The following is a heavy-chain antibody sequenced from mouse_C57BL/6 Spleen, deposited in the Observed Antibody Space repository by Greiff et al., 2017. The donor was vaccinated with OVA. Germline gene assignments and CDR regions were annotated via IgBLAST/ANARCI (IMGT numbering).Heavy chain of an antibody. CDR2: IYPSDSET. D-gene: IGHD1-1*01. CDR3: ARWGTTVVPFAY. CDR1: DYTFTSYW. J-gene: IGHJ3*01. V-gene: IGHV1-61*01. Sequence: QVQLKQSGAELVRPGSSVKLSCKASDYTFTSYWMDWVKQRPGQGLEWIGNIYPSDSETHYNQKFKDKATLTVDKSSSTAYMQLSSLTSEDSAVYYCARWGTTVVPFAYWGQGTLVTVSA.